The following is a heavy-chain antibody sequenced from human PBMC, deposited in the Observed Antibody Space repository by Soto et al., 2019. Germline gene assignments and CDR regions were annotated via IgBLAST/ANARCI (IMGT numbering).Heavy chain of an antibody. CDR1: GFTFSSYS. D-gene: IGHD1-26*01. CDR2: ISSSSSYI. Sequence: PGGSLRLSCAASGFTFSSYSMNWVRQAPGKGLEWVSSISSSSSYIYYADSVKGRFTISRDNAKNSLYLQMNSLRAEDTAVYYCARLGQWGAVDNWFDPWGQGTLVTVSS. CDR3: ARLGQWGAVDNWFDP. V-gene: IGHV3-21*01. J-gene: IGHJ5*02.